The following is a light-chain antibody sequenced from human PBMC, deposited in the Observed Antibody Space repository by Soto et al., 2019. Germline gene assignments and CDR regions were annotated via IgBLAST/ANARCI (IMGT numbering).Light chain of an antibody. CDR3: SSYTSRSTLV. V-gene: IGLV2-14*01. CDR2: DVS. CDR1: NTDIGAYNS. J-gene: IGLJ3*02. Sequence: QSALTQPASVSGSPGQSITISCTGTNTDIGAYNSVSWYQQHPGNAPNLIIYDVSNRFSGVSSRFSGSKSGNTASLTISGLQAEDETDYYCSSYTSRSTLVFGGGTKLPVL.